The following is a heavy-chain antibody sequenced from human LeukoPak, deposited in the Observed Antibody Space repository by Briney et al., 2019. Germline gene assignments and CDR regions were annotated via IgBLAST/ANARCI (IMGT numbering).Heavy chain of an antibody. J-gene: IGHJ1*01. V-gene: IGHV3-23*01. D-gene: IGHD4-23*01. CDR2: ISGSGGST. Sequence: GGSLRLSCAASGFTFSSYAMSWVRQAPGKGLEWVSAISGSGGSTYYADSVKGRFTISRDNSKNTLYLQMNSLRAEDTAVYYCAATVVSRLAEYFQHWGQGTLVTVSS. CDR1: GFTFSSYA. CDR3: AATVVSRLAEYFQH.